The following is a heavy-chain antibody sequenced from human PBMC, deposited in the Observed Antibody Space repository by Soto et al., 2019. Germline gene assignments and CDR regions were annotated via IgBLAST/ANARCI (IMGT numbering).Heavy chain of an antibody. J-gene: IGHJ4*02. Sequence: GGSVRLSCAASGFTFSSYGMHWVRQAPGKGLEWVAVISYDGSNKYYADSVKGRFTISRDNSKNTLYLQMNSLRAEDTAVYYCAKDRTTMVRGVTRSPFDYWGQGTLVTVSS. CDR1: GFTFSSYG. CDR2: ISYDGSNK. V-gene: IGHV3-30*18. CDR3: AKDRTTMVRGVTRSPFDY. D-gene: IGHD3-10*01.